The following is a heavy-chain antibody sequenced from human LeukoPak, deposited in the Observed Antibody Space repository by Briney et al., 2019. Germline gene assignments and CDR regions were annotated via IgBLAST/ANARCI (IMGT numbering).Heavy chain of an antibody. CDR2: ICHSGST. CDR1: GGSISSGGYS. D-gene: IGHD5-12*01. V-gene: IGHV4-30-2*01. Sequence: SETLSLTCAVSGGSISSGGYSWSWIRQPPGKGLEWIGYICHSGSTYYNPSLKSRVTISVDRSKNQFSLKLSSVTAADTAVYYCARAGWLRVFDYWGQGTLVTVSS. CDR3: ARAGWLRVFDY. J-gene: IGHJ4*02.